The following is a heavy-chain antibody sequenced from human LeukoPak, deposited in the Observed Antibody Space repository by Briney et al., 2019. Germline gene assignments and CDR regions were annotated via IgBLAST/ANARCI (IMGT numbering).Heavy chain of an antibody. J-gene: IGHJ4*02. Sequence: GGSLRLSCAVSGFTFSNYWMHWFRQAPGKGLVWASRIDRDGSSTSYADSVKGRFTISRDNAKNTLYLQMNSLRAEDTAVYYCARDHPGGYTYDYEGYWGQGTLVTVSS. D-gene: IGHD5-18*01. CDR1: GFTFSNYW. CDR2: IDRDGSST. CDR3: ARDHPGGYTYDYEGY. V-gene: IGHV3-74*01.